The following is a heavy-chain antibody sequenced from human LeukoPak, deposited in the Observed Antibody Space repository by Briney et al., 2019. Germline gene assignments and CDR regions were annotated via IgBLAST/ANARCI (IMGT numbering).Heavy chain of an antibody. CDR3: ARDGYYGDYVFDTHDWFDP. D-gene: IGHD4-17*01. V-gene: IGHV4-39*07. J-gene: IGHJ5*02. Sequence: PSETLSLTCTVSRGSISSSGYYWGWIRQPPGKGLEWIGSIYHSGSTYYNPSLKSRVTISVDTSKNQSSLKLSSVTAADTAVYYCARDGYYGDYVFDTHDWFDPWGQGTLVTVSS. CDR1: RGSISSSGYY. CDR2: IYHSGST.